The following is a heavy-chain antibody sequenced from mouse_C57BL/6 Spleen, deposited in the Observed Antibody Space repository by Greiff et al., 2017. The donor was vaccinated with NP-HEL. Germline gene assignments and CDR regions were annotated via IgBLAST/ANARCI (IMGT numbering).Heavy chain of an antibody. V-gene: IGHV5-16*01. CDR2: INYDGSST. CDR1: GFTFSDYY. CDR3: AGDSSGYGWYFDY. J-gene: IGHJ2*01. Sequence: EVMLVESEGGLVQPGSSMKLSCTASGFTFSDYYMAWVRQVPEKGLEWVANINYDGSSTYYLDSLKSRFIISRDNAKNILYLQMSSLKSEDTATYYCAGDSSGYGWYFDYWGQGTTLTVSS. D-gene: IGHD3-2*02.